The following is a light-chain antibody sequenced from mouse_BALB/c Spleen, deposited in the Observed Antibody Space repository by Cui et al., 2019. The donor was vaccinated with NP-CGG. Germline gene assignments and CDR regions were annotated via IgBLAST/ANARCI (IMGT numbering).Light chain of an antibody. CDR3: ALWYSNHWV. J-gene: IGLJ1*01. V-gene: IGLV1*01. Sequence: QAVVTKESALTTSPGETVTLTCRSSTGPVTTSNYANWVQQKPDHLFTGLIGGTNNRAPGVPARFSGSLIGDKAALIITGAQTEDEAIYFCALWYSNHWVFGGGTKLTVL. CDR2: GTN. CDR1: TGPVTTSNY.